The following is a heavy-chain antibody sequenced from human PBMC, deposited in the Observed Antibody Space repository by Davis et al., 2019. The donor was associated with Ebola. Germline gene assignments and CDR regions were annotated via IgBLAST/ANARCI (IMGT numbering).Heavy chain of an antibody. V-gene: IGHV3-33*01. Sequence: PGGSLRLSCAASGFNFRSYGMHWVRQVPGKGLEWVAVIWYDGSNKYYADSVKGRFTISRDNSKNTLYLQMNSLRAEDTAVYYCAREVGGEESDYWGQGTLVTVSS. CDR3: AREVGGEESDY. D-gene: IGHD6-19*01. CDR1: GFNFRSYG. CDR2: IWYDGSNK. J-gene: IGHJ4*02.